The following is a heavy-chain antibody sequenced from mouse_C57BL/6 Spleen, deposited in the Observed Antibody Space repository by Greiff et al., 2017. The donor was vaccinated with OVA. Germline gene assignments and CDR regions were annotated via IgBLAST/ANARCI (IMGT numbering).Heavy chain of an antibody. V-gene: IGHV1-55*01. D-gene: IGHD2-5*01. J-gene: IGHJ3*01. CDR2: IYPGSGST. CDR3: AIGYSNYFLAY. Sequence: QVQLQQPGAELVKPGASVKLSCKASGYTFTSYWITWVKQRPGQGLEWIGDIYPGSGSTNYNEKFKSKATLTVDTSSSTAYMQLSSLTSEVSAVYYCAIGYSNYFLAYWGQGTLVTVSA. CDR1: GYTFTSYW.